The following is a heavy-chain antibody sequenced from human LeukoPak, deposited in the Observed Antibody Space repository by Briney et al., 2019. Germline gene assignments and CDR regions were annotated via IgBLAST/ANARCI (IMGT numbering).Heavy chain of an antibody. CDR2: IAYDGSHT. D-gene: IGHD3-22*01. Sequence: GRPLRLSCAASGFSFSSYGMHWVRQAPGKGLEWVAVIAYDGSHTYYADSVKGRFTISRDNSKNTLYLQMNSLRPEDTAVYYCAKGPDYYDSSGYLATFDYWAREPWSPSPQ. CDR1: GFSFSSYG. V-gene: IGHV3-30*18. CDR3: AKGPDYYDSSGYLATFDY. J-gene: IGHJ4*02.